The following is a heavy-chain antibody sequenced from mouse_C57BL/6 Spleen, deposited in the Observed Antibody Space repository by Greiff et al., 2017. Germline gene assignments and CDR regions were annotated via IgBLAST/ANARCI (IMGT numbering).Heavy chain of an antibody. CDR1: GYSITSGYY. Sequence: VQLQESGPGLVKPSQSLSLTCSVTGYSITSGYYWNWIRQFPGNKLEWMGYISYDGSNNYNPSLKNRISITRDTSKNQFFLKLNSVTTEDTATYYCARDRGIYYGYDDAMDYWGQGTSVTVSS. D-gene: IGHD2-2*01. J-gene: IGHJ4*01. CDR2: ISYDGSN. V-gene: IGHV3-6*01. CDR3: ARDRGIYYGYDDAMDY.